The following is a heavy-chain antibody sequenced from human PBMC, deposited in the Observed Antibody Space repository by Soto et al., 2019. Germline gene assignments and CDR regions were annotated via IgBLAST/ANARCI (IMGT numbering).Heavy chain of an antibody. CDR1: GGSISSSSYY. V-gene: IGHV4-39*01. CDR3: ATVLQYYDFWRGWFDP. CDR2: IYYSGST. Sequence: SETLSLTCTVSGGSISSSSYYWGWIRQPPGKGLEWIGSIYYSGSTYYNPSLKSRVTISVDTSKNQFSLKLSSVTAADTAVYYCATVLQYYDFWRGWFDPWGQGTLVTVSS. D-gene: IGHD3-3*01. J-gene: IGHJ5*02.